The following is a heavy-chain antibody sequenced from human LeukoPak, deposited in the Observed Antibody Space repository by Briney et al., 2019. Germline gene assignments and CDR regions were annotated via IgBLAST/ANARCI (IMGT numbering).Heavy chain of an antibody. D-gene: IGHD3-16*02. CDR2: ISSGGSTI. CDR1: GFTFSSYE. CDR3: ARDYSKGSYRFPDAFDI. J-gene: IGHJ3*02. Sequence: GGSLRLSCAASGFTFSSYEMNWVRQAPGKGLEWVSYISSGGSTIYYADSVKGRFTISRDNAKNSLYLQMNGLRAEDTAVYYCARDYSKGSYRFPDAFDIWGQGTMVTVSS. V-gene: IGHV3-48*03.